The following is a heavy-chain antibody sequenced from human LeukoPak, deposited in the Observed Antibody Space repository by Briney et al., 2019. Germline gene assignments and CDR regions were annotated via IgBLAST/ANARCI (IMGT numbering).Heavy chain of an antibody. V-gene: IGHV4-59*01. CDR1: GGSISNYY. CDR3: ARSKYHLLY. CDR2: VYYSGST. D-gene: IGHD2-2*01. J-gene: IGHJ4*02. Sequence: TSETLSLTCTVSGGSISNYYWTWIRQPPGEGLEWIGYVYYSGSTNYNPSLKSRVTISVDTSKNQFSLKLSSVTAADTAVYYCARSKYHLLYWGQGTLVTVSS.